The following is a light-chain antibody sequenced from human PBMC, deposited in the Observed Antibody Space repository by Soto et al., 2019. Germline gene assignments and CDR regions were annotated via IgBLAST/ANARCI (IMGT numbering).Light chain of an antibody. CDR3: QQYGSSTWT. CDR1: QSVSSSY. CDR2: GAS. Sequence: EIVLTQSPGTLSLSLGERATLSRRASQSVSSSYLAWYQQKPGQAPRLLIYGASSRATGIPDRFSGSGSGTDFTLTISRLEPEDFAVYYCQQYGSSTWTFGQGTKVEVK. V-gene: IGKV3-20*01. J-gene: IGKJ1*01.